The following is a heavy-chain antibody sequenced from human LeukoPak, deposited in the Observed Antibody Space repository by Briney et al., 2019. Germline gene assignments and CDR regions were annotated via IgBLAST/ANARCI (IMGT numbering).Heavy chain of an antibody. V-gene: IGHV1-24*01. Sequence: ASVKVSCKVFGYALTELPIHWVRQAPGKGLEWVGGFDPEDGETTYAQKFQGRVTMTVDTSTDTAYTEVSGLRSEDTAVYYCATRTTGTTDALDIWGQGTMVTVSS. CDR1: GYALTELP. J-gene: IGHJ3*02. CDR3: ATRTTGTTDALDI. D-gene: IGHD1-1*01. CDR2: FDPEDGET.